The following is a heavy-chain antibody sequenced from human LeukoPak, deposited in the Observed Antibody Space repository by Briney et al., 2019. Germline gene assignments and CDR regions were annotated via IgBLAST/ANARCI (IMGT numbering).Heavy chain of an antibody. CDR1: GYSFTSYW. J-gene: IGHJ3*02. D-gene: IGHD5-18*01. V-gene: IGHV5-51*01. Sequence: GESLKISCRGSGYSFTSYWIGWVRQMPGKGLEWVGIIYPGDSDTRYSPSFQGQVTISADKSISTAYLQWSSLKASDTAMYYCARDTAMVEGAFDIWGQGTMVTVSS. CDR2: IYPGDSDT. CDR3: ARDTAMVEGAFDI.